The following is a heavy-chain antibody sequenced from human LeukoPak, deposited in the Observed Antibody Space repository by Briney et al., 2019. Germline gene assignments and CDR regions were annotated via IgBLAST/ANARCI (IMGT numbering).Heavy chain of an antibody. CDR3: AKHESGTNWFDP. Sequence: GESLKISCKGSGYSFINYWIAWVRQMPGKRLECMGSIYPGDSDTSYSPSFQGEVTISADKSISTAYLQWSSLQASDTAMYYCAKHESGTNWFDPWGQGTLVTVSS. V-gene: IGHV5-51*01. CDR1: GYSFINYW. CDR2: IYPGDSDT. J-gene: IGHJ5*02.